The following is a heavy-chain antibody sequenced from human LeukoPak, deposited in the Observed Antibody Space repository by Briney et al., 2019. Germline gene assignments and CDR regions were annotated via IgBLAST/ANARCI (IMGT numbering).Heavy chain of an antibody. J-gene: IGHJ6*03. CDR3: ATTSSGSYYPYYYYMDV. CDR2: FDPEDGET. D-gene: IGHD1-26*01. Sequence: GASVKVSCKVSGYTLTELSMHWVRQAPGKGLEWMGGFDPEDGETIYAQKFQGRVTMTEDTSTDTAYMELSSLRYEDTAVYYCATTSSGSYYPYYYYMDVWGKGTTVTVSS. CDR1: GYTLTELS. V-gene: IGHV1-24*01.